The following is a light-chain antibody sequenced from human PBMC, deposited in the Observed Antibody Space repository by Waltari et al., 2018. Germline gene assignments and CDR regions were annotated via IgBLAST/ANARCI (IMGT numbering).Light chain of an antibody. J-gene: IGKJ4*01. CDR1: QTITGSW. CDR2: GAS. CDR3: QQYDGSVVT. V-gene: IGKV3-20*01. Sequence: ELVLTQSPGTLSVSPGERVPVSGRASQTITGSWLTWYHQKPGQAPRLLIYGASNRAPGIPDRFSGSGSGTDFTLTISRLEPEDSAVYYCQQYDGSVVTFGGGTKVEIK.